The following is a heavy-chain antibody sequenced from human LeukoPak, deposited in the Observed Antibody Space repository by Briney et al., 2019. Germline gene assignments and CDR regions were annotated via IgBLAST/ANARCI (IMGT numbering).Heavy chain of an antibody. CDR2: ISSSGSTI. Sequence: GGSLRLSCAASGFTFSSYEMNWVRQAPGKGLEWVPYISSSGSTIYYADSVKGRFTISRDNAKNSLYLQMNSLRAEDAAVYYCAREDTAMVNYYYYGMDVWGQGTTVTVSS. CDR3: AREDTAMVNYYYYGMDV. D-gene: IGHD5-18*01. J-gene: IGHJ6*02. V-gene: IGHV3-48*03. CDR1: GFTFSSYE.